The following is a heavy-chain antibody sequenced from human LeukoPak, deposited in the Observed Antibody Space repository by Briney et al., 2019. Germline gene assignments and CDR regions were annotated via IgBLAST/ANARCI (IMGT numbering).Heavy chain of an antibody. V-gene: IGHV1-69*13. CDR2: IIPIFGTA. D-gene: IGHD2-21*02. CDR1: GGTFSSYA. CDR3: ARDYCGGDCYSEYYYYYGMDV. Sequence: GASVKVSCKASGGTFSSYAISWVRQAPGQGLEWMGGIIPIFGTANYAQKFQGRVTITADESTSTAYMELSSLRSEDTAVYYCARDYCGGDCYSEYYYYYGMDVWGQGTTVTVSS. J-gene: IGHJ6*02.